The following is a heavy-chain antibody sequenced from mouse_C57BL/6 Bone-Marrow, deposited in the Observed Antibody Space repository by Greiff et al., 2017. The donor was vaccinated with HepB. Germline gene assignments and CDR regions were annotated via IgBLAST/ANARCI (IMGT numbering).Heavy chain of an antibody. CDR2: IWGVGST. D-gene: IGHD3-3*01. Sequence: VKLMESGPGLVAPSQSLSITCTVSGFSLTSYGVDWVRQSPGKGLEWLGVIWGVGSTNYNSALKSRLSISKDNSKSQVFLKMNSLQTDDTAMYYCARGTVWAMDYWGQGTSVTVSS. J-gene: IGHJ4*01. CDR1: GFSLTSYG. V-gene: IGHV2-6*01. CDR3: ARGTVWAMDY.